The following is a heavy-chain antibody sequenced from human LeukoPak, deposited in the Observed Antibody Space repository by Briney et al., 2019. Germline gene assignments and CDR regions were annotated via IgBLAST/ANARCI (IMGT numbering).Heavy chain of an antibody. J-gene: IGHJ6*03. CDR3: ARQAAAGTVPYYYYYMDV. D-gene: IGHD6-13*01. V-gene: IGHV5-51*01. CDR1: GYSFTSYW. CDR2: IYPGDSDT. Sequence: GESLKISCKGSGYSFTSYWIGWVRQMPGKGLELMGIIYPGDSDTRYSPSFQGQVTISADKSISTAYLQWSSLKASDTAMYYCARQAAAGTVPYYYYYMDVWGKGTTVTVSS.